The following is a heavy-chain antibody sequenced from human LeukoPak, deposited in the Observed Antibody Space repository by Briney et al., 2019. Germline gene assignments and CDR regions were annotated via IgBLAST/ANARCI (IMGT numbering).Heavy chain of an antibody. J-gene: IGHJ4*02. Sequence: ASVKVSCRASGNTFSSYAISWVRQAPGQGLEWLGRIVPVLEVTKYSQNLEGRVTITADKSTVTAYMEVNGLRPDDTAVYYCAREGDVFGPFDSWGQGTLVTVPS. CDR1: GNTFSSYA. D-gene: IGHD3-16*01. V-gene: IGHV1-69*04. CDR2: IVPVLEVT. CDR3: AREGDVFGPFDS.